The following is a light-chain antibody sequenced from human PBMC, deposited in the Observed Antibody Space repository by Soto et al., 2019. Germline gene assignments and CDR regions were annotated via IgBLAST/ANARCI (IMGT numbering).Light chain of an antibody. CDR1: QSVSSY. J-gene: IGKJ4*01. Sequence: EIVLTQSPATLSLSPGERATLSCRASQSVSSYLAWYQQKPGQAPRLLIYDASNRATGIPARFSGSGSGTDFTLTISSLAPEDFAVYYCQQRSNWPALTFSGGTKVEIK. CDR3: QQRSNWPALT. CDR2: DAS. V-gene: IGKV3-11*01.